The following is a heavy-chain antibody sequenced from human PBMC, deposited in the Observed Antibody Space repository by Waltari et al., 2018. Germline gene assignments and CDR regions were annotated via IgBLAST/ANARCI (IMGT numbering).Heavy chain of an antibody. V-gene: IGHV3-43*01. CDR3: AKDMGPSRYDSSGYFDY. CDR2: ISWDGGRT. J-gene: IGHJ4*02. D-gene: IGHD3-22*01. CDR1: GFTFDDYT. Sequence: EVQLVESGGVVVQPGGSLRLSCAASGFTFDDYTMHWVRQAPGKGLEWVSLISWDGGRTYYADSVKGRFTIYRDNSKNSLYLQMNSLRTEDTALYYCAKDMGPSRYDSSGYFDYWGQGTLVTVSS.